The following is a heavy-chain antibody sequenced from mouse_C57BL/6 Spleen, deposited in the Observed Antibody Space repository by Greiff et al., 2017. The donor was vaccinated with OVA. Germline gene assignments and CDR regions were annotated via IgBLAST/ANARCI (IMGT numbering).Heavy chain of an antibody. Sequence: EVKLMESGGGLVKPGGSLKLSCAASGFTFSSYAMSWVRQTPEKRLEWVATISDGGSYTYYPDNVKGRFTISRDNAKNNLYLQMSHLKSEDTAMYYCARILRTGNAMDYWGQGTSVTVSS. J-gene: IGHJ4*01. CDR2: ISDGGSYT. D-gene: IGHD1-1*01. CDR3: ARILRTGNAMDY. V-gene: IGHV5-4*03. CDR1: GFTFSSYA.